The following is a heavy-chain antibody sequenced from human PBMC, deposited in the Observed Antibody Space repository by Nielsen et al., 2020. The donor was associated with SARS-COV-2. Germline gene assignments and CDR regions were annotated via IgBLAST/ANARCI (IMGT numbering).Heavy chain of an antibody. CDR3: ARDRWYHFDS. D-gene: IGHD6-13*01. J-gene: IGHJ4*02. Sequence: WIRQPPGKGLEWIGSIYYSGSTYYNPSLKSRVTISVDTSKNQFSLKLSSVTAADTAVYYCARDRWYHFDSWGQGTLATVSS. CDR2: IYYSGST. V-gene: IGHV4-39*07.